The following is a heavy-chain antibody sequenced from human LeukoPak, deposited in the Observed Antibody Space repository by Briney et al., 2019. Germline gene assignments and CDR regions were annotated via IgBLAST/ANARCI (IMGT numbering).Heavy chain of an antibody. CDR1: GDSFTKYW. D-gene: IGHD5-12*01. CDR2: IDPSDSQT. V-gene: IGHV5-10-1*01. Sequence: GESPQISCQGFGDSFTKYWINWVRQMPGKGLEWMGRIDPSDSQTNYSPSFQGHVTISADKSITTAYLQWSSLKASDTGIYYCARAYSGYDSFDYWGQGTLVTVSS. J-gene: IGHJ4*02. CDR3: ARAYSGYDSFDY.